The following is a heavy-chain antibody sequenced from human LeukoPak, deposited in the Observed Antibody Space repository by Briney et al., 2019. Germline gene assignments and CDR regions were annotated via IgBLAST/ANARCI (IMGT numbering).Heavy chain of an antibody. V-gene: IGHV2-5*02. D-gene: IGHD3-22*01. CDR2: IYWDDDK. CDR3: AHSFWYYHDSSGIFDY. J-gene: IGHJ4*02. CDR1: GFSLSTNGVG. Sequence: SGPTLVNXTQTLTLTCTFSGFSLSTNGVGVGWIPQPPGKALEWLALIYWDDDKRYSPSLKSRLTITKDTSKNQVVLTMTNMDPVDTATYYCAHSFWYYHDSSGIFDYWGQGTLVTVSS.